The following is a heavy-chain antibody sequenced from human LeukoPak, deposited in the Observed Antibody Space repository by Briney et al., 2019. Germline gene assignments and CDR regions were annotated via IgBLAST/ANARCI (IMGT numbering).Heavy chain of an antibody. D-gene: IGHD3-10*01. V-gene: IGHV3-9*01. CDR1: GFTFDDYA. CDR2: ISWNSGSI. J-gene: IGHJ4*02. CDR3: ARFRGT. Sequence: GRSLRLSCAASGFTFDDYAMHWVRQAPGKGLEWVSGISWNSGSIGYADSVKGRFTISRDNAKNSLYLQMNSLRAEDTALYYCARFRGTWGQGTLVTVSS.